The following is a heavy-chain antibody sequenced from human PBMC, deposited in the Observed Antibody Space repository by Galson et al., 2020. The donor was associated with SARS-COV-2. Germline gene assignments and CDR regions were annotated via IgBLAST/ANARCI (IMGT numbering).Heavy chain of an antibody. V-gene: IGHV4-31*03. J-gene: IGHJ6*02. CDR3: ARDSPGADGMDV. CDR2: IYYSGST. Sequence: SQTLSLTCTVSGGSISSGGYYWSWIRQHPGKGLEWIGYIYYSGSTYYNPSLKSRVTISVDTSKNQFSLKLSSVTAADTAVYYCARDSPGADGMDVWGQGTTVTVSS. CDR1: GGSISSGGYY.